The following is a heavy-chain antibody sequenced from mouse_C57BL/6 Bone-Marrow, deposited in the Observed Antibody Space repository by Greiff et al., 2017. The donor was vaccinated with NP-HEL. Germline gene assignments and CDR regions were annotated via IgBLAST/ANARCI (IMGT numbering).Heavy chain of an antibody. CDR1: GFTFSSYA. CDR3: ARIYYGILYYAMDY. J-gene: IGHJ4*01. Sequence: DVHLVESGGGLVKPGGSLKLSCAASGFTFSSYAMSWVRQTPEKRLEWVATISDGGSYTYYPDNVKGRFTISRDNAKNNLYLQMSHLKSEDTAMYYCARIYYGILYYAMDYWGQGTSVTVSS. V-gene: IGHV5-4*01. CDR2: ISDGGSYT. D-gene: IGHD2-1*01.